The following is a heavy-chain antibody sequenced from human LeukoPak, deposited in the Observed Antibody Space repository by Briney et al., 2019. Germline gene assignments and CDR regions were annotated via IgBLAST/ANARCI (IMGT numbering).Heavy chain of an antibody. CDR1: GFTFRTDA. CDR2: ISGNGGRT. J-gene: IGHJ4*02. CDR3: AREDSSGYLPIEY. Sequence: PGGSLRLSCAASGFTFRTDAMHWVRQAPGKGLEYVSAISGNGGRTYYANSVKGRFTISRDNSKNTLYLQMGSLRAEDMAVYYCAREDSSGYLPIEYWGQGTLVTVSS. D-gene: IGHD3-22*01. V-gene: IGHV3-64*01.